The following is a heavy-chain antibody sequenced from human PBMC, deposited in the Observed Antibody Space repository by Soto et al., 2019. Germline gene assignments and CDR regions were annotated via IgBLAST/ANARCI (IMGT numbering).Heavy chain of an antibody. CDR2: IYTSGST. V-gene: IGHV4-4*07. CDR3: ARDGSGSYYRPSSGYYGMDV. D-gene: IGHD3-10*01. J-gene: IGHJ6*02. Sequence: SETLSLTCTVSGGSTSSYSWSWIRQPAGTGLEWIGRIYTSGSTNYYPSLKSRVTMSVDTSKNQFSLKLSSVTAADTAVYYCARDGSGSYYRPSSGYYGMDVWGQGTTVTAP. CDR1: GGSTSSYS.